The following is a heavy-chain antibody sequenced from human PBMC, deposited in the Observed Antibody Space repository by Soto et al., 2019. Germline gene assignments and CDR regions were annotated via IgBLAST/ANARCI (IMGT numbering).Heavy chain of an antibody. J-gene: IGHJ6*02. Sequence: ASGKVSCKASGYTFTSYGISWVRQAPGQGLEWMGWIIAYNGNTNYAQKLQGRVTMTTDTSTSTAYMELRSLRSDDTAVYYCARDPVDYDFWSGYSSGMDVWGQGTTVTVSS. V-gene: IGHV1-18*04. D-gene: IGHD3-3*01. CDR3: ARDPVDYDFWSGYSSGMDV. CDR1: GYTFTSYG. CDR2: IIAYNGNT.